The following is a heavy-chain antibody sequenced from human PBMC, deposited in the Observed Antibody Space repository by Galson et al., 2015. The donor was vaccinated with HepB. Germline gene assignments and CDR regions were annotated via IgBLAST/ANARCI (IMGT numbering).Heavy chain of an antibody. V-gene: IGHV1-18*01. Sequence: SVKVSCKASGYTFTSYGISWVRQAPGQGLEWMGWISAYNGNTNYAQKLQGRVTMTTDTSTSTAYMELRSLRSDDTAVYYCARMGITIFGVAEGWFDPWGQGTLVTVSS. CDR1: GYTFTSYG. CDR2: ISAYNGNT. CDR3: ARMGITIFGVAEGWFDP. D-gene: IGHD3-3*01. J-gene: IGHJ5*02.